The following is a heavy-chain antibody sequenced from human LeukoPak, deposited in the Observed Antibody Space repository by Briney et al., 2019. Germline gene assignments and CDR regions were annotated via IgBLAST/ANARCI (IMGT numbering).Heavy chain of an antibody. Sequence: GGSLRLSCAASGFTFSSYWMSWVRQAPGKGLEWVANIKQDGSEKHYVNSVKGRFTISRDNAKNSLYLQMNSLRAEDTAVYYCARSVAGGPGYFDYWSQGTLVTVSS. J-gene: IGHJ4*02. CDR2: IKQDGSEK. V-gene: IGHV3-7*05. CDR3: ARSVAGGPGYFDY. D-gene: IGHD1-26*01. CDR1: GFTFSSYW.